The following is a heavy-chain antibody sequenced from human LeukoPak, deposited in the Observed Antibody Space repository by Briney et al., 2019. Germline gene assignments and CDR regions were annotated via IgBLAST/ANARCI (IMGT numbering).Heavy chain of an antibody. CDR1: GYTFTSYG. V-gene: IGHV1-18*01. D-gene: IGHD5-12*01. J-gene: IGHJ4*02. Sequence: GASVKVSCKASGYTFTSYGISWVRQAPGQGLEWMGWISAYNGNTDYARKLQGRVTMTTDTSTSTAYMELRSLRSDDTAVYYCARDSRWLRFEFGDYWGQGTLVTVSS. CDR3: ARDSRWLRFEFGDY. CDR2: ISAYNGNT.